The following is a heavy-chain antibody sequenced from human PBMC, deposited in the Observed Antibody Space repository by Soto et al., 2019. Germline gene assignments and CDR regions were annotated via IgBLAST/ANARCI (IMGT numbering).Heavy chain of an antibody. J-gene: IGHJ3*02. CDR1: GFTFSSYG. Sequence: QVQLVESGGGVVQPGRSLRLSCAASGFTFSSYGMHWVRQAPGKGLEWVAVIWYDGSNKYYADSVKGRFTISRDNSKNTLYLQMNSLRAEDTAVYYCARDGDCSSTSCYGAFDIWGQGTMVTVSS. D-gene: IGHD2-2*01. CDR3: ARDGDCSSTSCYGAFDI. V-gene: IGHV3-33*01. CDR2: IWYDGSNK.